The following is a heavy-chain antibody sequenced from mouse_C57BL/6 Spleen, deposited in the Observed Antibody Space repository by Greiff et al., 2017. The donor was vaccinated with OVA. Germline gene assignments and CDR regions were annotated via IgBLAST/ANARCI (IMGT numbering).Heavy chain of an antibody. CDR1: GYAFSSSW. D-gene: IGHD2-4*01. CDR3: AREGDYDEGFDY. CDR2: IYPGDGDT. J-gene: IGHJ2*01. V-gene: IGHV1-82*01. Sequence: QVQLQQPGPELVKPGASVKISCKASGYAFSSSWMNWVKQRPGKGLEWIGRIYPGDGDTNYNGKFKGKATLTADKSSSTAYMQLSSLTSEDSAVYFCAREGDYDEGFDYWGQGTTLTVSS.